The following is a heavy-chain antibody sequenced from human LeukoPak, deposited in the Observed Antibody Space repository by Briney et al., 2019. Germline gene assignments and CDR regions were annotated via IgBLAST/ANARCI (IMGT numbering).Heavy chain of an antibody. V-gene: IGHV4-61*02. CDR2: IYTSGST. J-gene: IGHJ3*02. CDR1: GGSISSGSYY. CDR3: AREYAFDI. Sequence: PSETLSLTCTVSGGSISSGSYYWSWIRQPAGKGLEWIGRIYTSGSTNYNPSLKRRVTISADTSKNQCSLKLSSVTAADTAVYYCAREYAFDIWGQGTMDTVSS.